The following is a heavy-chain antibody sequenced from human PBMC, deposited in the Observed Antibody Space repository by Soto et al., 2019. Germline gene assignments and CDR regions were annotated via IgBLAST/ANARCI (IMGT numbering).Heavy chain of an antibody. CDR1: GYTFPDYN. Sequence: ASAKVSCKASGYTFPDYNMHWVRQAPGQGLECMGWINPNSGGANYAQNFQGRVTMTRDTSINTAYMELSGLRSDDTAVYYCAREGDYDDACGTYRPFDYWGQGTRVTVSS. V-gene: IGHV1-2*02. CDR3: AREGDYDDACGTYRPFDY. D-gene: IGHD3-16*02. J-gene: IGHJ4*02. CDR2: INPNSGGA.